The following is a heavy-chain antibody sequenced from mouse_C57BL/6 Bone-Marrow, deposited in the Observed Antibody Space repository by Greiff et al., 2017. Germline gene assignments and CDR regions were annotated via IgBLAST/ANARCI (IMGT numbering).Heavy chain of an antibody. CDR1: GFTFTSYW. CDR3: AREVLTAVVAPYFDV. V-gene: IGHV1-50*01. J-gene: IGHJ1*03. D-gene: IGHD1-1*01. CDR2: IVHSDSYT. Sequence: QVQLQQPGAELVKPGASVKLSCTASGFTFTSYWMQWVQQRPGQGLEWIGEIVHSDSYTNYKQNFKGKATLTVDTSSNTAYMQLSSLTSEDAAVYYCAREVLTAVVAPYFDVWGTGTTVTVSS.